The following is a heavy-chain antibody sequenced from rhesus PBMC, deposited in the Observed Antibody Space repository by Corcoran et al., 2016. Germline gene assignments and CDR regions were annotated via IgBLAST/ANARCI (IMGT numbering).Heavy chain of an antibody. J-gene: IGHJ4*01. CDR2: IYGSGGST. D-gene: IGHD5-42*01. Sequence: QVQLQESGPAVVKPSETLSLTCAVSGGPISSTNWWNWIRPSPGKGLEWIGGIYGSGGSTEYNPSLKSRVTISIDTSKNQFSLKLSSVTAADTAMYYCARRGYSGYFDYWGQGVLVTVSS. V-gene: IGHV4-93*02. CDR3: ARRGYSGYFDY. CDR1: GGPISSTNW.